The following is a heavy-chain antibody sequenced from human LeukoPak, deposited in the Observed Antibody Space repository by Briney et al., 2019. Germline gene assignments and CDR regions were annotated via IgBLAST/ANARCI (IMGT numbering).Heavy chain of an antibody. D-gene: IGHD1-26*01. V-gene: IGHV4-31*03. CDR1: GGSIGSGGFY. Sequence: PSQTLSLTCTVSGGSIGSGGFYWNWIRQHPGKGLEWIGFASYSGGTYYNPSLMSRITISVDRSQNQFSLRMRDVTAADTAVYFCATAEWEYFYFDSWGQGALVAVSS. J-gene: IGHJ4*02. CDR2: ASYSGGT. CDR3: ATAEWEYFYFDS.